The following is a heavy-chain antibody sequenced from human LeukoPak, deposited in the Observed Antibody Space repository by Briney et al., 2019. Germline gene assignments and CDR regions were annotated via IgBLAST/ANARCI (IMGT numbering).Heavy chain of an antibody. CDR2: INPNSGGT. CDR1: GYTFTAYY. CDR3: ARSAHSTTSLIDY. J-gene: IGHJ4*02. D-gene: IGHD1-7*01. Sequence: GASVNVSCKASGYTFTAYYMHWVRQAPGQGLEWMGWINPNSGGTNYAQKFQGRVTMTRDTSISTAYMELSRLRSDDTAVYYCARSAHSTTSLIDYWGQGTLVTVSS. V-gene: IGHV1-2*02.